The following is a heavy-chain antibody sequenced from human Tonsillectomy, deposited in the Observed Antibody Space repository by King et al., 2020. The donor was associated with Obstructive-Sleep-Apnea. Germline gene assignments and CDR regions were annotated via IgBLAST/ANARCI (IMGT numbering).Heavy chain of an antibody. CDR3: ARRTTVPYYFDY. CDR2: IYYSGST. V-gene: IGHV4-59*08. J-gene: IGHJ4*02. D-gene: IGHD4-17*01. Sequence: VQLQESGPGLVKPSETLSLTCTVSGGSISTYYWSWFRQPPGKGLEWIGYIYYSGSTNYNPSLKSRVTISVDTSKNQFSLKLSSVTAADTAVYYCARRTTVPYYFDYWGQGTLVTVSS. CDR1: GGSISTYY.